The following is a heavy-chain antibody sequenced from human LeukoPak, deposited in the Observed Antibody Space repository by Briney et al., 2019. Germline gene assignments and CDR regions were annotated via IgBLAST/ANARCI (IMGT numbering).Heavy chain of an antibody. Sequence: QPGGSLRLSCAASGFTFSTNTMNWVRQAPGKGLEWLSFISGGSSTIYYADSVKGRFTISRDDAKNSLFLQMNSLRAEDTAVYYCAFPVFAVWSEGTMVTVSS. D-gene: IGHD2/OR15-2a*01. CDR2: ISGGSSTI. V-gene: IGHV3-48*01. CDR1: GFTFSTNT. J-gene: IGHJ3*01. CDR3: AFPVFAV.